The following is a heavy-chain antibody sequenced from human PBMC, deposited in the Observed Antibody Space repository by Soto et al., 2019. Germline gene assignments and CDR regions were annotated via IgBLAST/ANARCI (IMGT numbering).Heavy chain of an antibody. V-gene: IGHV3-23*01. CDR3: ARGQRALITYGPFDP. J-gene: IGHJ5*02. D-gene: IGHD4-17*01. Sequence: GGSLRLSCAASGFTLSNYAMSWVRQAPGKGLEWVSTFSGTGGYTYYTDSVKGRFTISRDESKNTLFLHMNSLRAADTAVYYCARGQRALITYGPFDPWGQGTLVTVS. CDR2: FSGTGGYT. CDR1: GFTLSNYA.